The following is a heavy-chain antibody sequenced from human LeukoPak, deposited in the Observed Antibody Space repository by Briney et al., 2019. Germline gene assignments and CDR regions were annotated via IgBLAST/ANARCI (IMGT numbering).Heavy chain of an antibody. J-gene: IGHJ4*02. CDR2: IRSNGDTT. V-gene: IGHV3-23*01. CDR1: GFTFSSLA. CDR3: AKGQELDDGVFDS. D-gene: IGHD1-1*01. Sequence: GGSLRLSCTASGFTFSSLAMTWVRQASGKGLEWVSTIRSNGDTTYNADSVKGRFTISRDNSKNTLYLELNSLRVEDTATFYCAKGQELDDGVFDSWGQGTMVTVSS.